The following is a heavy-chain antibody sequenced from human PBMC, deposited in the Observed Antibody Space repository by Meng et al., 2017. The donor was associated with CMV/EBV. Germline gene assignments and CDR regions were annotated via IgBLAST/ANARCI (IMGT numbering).Heavy chain of an antibody. Sequence: GGSLRLSCAASGFTFSSYSMNWVRQAPGKGLEWVSSISSSSSYIYYADSVKGRFNIYRDNAKNSLYLQMNSLRAEDTAVYYCAYKTYRVDSSSWGPFDYWGQGTMVTVSS. J-gene: IGHJ4*02. CDR2: ISSSSSYI. V-gene: IGHV3-21*01. CDR3: AYKTYRVDSSSWGPFDY. CDR1: GFTFSSYS. D-gene: IGHD6-13*01.